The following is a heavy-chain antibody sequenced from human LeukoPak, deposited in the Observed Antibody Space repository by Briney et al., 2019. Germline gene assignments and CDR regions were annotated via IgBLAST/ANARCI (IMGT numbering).Heavy chain of an antibody. V-gene: IGHV1-8*01. D-gene: IGHD6-25*01. Sequence: ASVKVSCKASGYTFTSHDINWVRQAAGQGLEWMGWMNPNSGNAGYAQKFQGRVTMIRDTSINTAYMELYSLTSEDTAVYYCARDNSARGANWFDPWGQGTLVTVSS. CDR3: ARDNSARGANWFDP. CDR1: GYTFTSHD. CDR2: MNPNSGNA. J-gene: IGHJ5*02.